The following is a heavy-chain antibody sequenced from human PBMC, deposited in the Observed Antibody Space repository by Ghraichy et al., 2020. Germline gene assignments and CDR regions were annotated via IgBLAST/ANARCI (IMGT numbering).Heavy chain of an antibody. CDR3: ARPMTATVTAFRY. V-gene: IGHV3-74*01. J-gene: IGHJ4*02. D-gene: IGHD4-17*01. Sequence: GGSLRLSCAASGFNLSSYWMHWVRQVPGKGLVWVSSINSDGSKTYYADSVKGRFTISRDNAKNTLYLQMSSLRAEDTALYYCARPMTATVTAFRYWGQGSLVTVSS. CDR1: GFNLSSYW. CDR2: INSDGSKT.